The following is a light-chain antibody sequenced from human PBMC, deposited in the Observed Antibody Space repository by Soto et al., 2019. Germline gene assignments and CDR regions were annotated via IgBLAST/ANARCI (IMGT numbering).Light chain of an antibody. CDR2: DAS. CDR3: QQLNSYPGT. Sequence: DIQMTQSPSSLSASLGDRVTITCQASQDIRYYLNWYQQKTGQAPKLLIHDASTLQSGVPSRFSGSGSGTEFTLTISSLQPEDFATYYCQQLNSYPGTFGGGTKVDIK. CDR1: QDIRYY. V-gene: IGKV1-9*01. J-gene: IGKJ4*01.